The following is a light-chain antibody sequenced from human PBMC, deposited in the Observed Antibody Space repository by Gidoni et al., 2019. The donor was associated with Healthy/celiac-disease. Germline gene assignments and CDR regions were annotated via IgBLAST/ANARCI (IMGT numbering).Light chain of an antibody. V-gene: IGKV3-11*01. CDR2: DAS. Sequence: EIVLTPSPATLSLSPGERATLSCRASQSVSSYLAWYQQKPGQAPRLLIYDASNRATGIPARFSGSGSGTDFTLTISSLEPEDFAVYYCQQRSTTFGGGTKVEIK. CDR3: QQRSTT. J-gene: IGKJ4*01. CDR1: QSVSSY.